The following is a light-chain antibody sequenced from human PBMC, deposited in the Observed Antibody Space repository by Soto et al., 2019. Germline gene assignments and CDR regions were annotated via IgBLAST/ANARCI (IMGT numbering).Light chain of an antibody. CDR2: GAS. V-gene: IGKV3-15*01. Sequence: VMIQSPATLSVSPGERATLSCWASETVATNLAWYQQKPGQAPRLLISGASTRAAGISDRFRGSGSGTEFTLTISSLRSEDSAIYYCQQYFEWPPMTFGQGTKVDIK. CDR1: ETVATN. J-gene: IGKJ1*01. CDR3: QQYFEWPPMT.